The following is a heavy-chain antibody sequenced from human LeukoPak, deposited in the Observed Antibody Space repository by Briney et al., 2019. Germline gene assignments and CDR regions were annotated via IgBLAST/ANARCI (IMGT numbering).Heavy chain of an antibody. CDR3: ARGRFGNPLQLQPRRPFDL. CDR2: INHSGTT. CDR1: GGSFSVYY. J-gene: IGHJ3*01. Sequence: PSETLSLTCTVYGGSFSVYYWSWIRQPPGKGLEWIGEINHSGTTNYNPSLKSRVTISVDTSKNQFSLKLRSVTAADTAVFYCARGRFGNPLQLQPRRPFDLWGQGTMVTISS. D-gene: IGHD1-1*01. V-gene: IGHV4-34*01.